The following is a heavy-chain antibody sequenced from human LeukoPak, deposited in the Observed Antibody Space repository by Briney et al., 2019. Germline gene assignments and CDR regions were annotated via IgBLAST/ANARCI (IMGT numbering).Heavy chain of an antibody. CDR2: IYHSGST. D-gene: IGHD3-16*02. V-gene: IGHV4-4*02. CDR1: GGSISSSNW. Sequence: PSKTLSLTCAVSGGSISSSNWWSWVRQPPGKGLEWIGEIYHSGSTNYNPSLKSRVTVSVDKSKNQFSLKLSSVTAADTAVYYCAREINDYVWGSYRHIDYWGQGTLVTVSS. J-gene: IGHJ4*02. CDR3: AREINDYVWGSYRHIDY.